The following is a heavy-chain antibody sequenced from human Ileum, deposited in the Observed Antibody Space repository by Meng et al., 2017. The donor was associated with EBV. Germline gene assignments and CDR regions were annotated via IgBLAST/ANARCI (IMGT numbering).Heavy chain of an antibody. J-gene: IGHJ4*02. CDR2: IYYSGST. Sequence: QVQLQESGPGLVKPSETLSLTFTVSGGSISSYYWSWIRQPPGKGLEWIGYIYYSGSTNYNPSLKSRVTISVDTSKNQFSLNLSSVTAADTAVYYCARSGWSLDYWGQGTLVTVSS. V-gene: IGHV4-59*08. CDR3: ARSGWSLDY. CDR1: GGSISSYY. D-gene: IGHD2-15*01.